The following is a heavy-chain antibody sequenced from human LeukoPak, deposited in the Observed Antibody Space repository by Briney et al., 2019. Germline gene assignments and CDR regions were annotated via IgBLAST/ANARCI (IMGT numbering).Heavy chain of an antibody. J-gene: IGHJ4*02. CDR1: GFTVRSNY. D-gene: IGHD4-23*01. Sequence: GGSLRLSCAASGFTVRSNYMNWVRQAPGKGLEWVSVIYSGGTTYYVGSVKGRFTIATDNSKNTLYLQMNSLRAEDTAVYYCARAGFYGGINYFDYWGQGTLVTVSS. V-gene: IGHV3-53*01. CDR3: ARAGFYGGINYFDY. CDR2: IYSGGTT.